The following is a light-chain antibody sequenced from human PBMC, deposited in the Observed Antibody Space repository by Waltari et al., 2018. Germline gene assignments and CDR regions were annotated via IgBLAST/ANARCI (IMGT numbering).Light chain of an antibody. V-gene: IGKV4-1*01. CDR1: QSVFYSSNNRNY. CDR2: WAS. J-gene: IGKJ1*01. CDR3: QQYYATPRT. Sequence: DIVMTQSPDSLAVSLGERATINCKSSQSVFYSSNNRNYLGWYQHKAGQPPKLLIYWASTRESGVPDRFSGSGSGTDFTLTISNLQAEDVAVYYCQQYYATPRTVGQGTKVAIK.